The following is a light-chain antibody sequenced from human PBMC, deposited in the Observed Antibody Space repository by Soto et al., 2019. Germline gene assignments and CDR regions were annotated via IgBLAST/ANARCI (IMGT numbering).Light chain of an antibody. CDR3: MQALQTPYT. CDR1: QSLLHSNGYNY. CDR2: LGS. V-gene: IGKV2-28*01. J-gene: IGKJ2*01. Sequence: DIVMTQSPLSLPVTPGEPASISCRSSQSLLHSNGYNYLDWYLQKPGQSPQLLIYLGSNRASGVPDRFSGSGSGTDFTLTISRLEAEDVGVYYCMQALQTPYTFGQGTKLEIK.